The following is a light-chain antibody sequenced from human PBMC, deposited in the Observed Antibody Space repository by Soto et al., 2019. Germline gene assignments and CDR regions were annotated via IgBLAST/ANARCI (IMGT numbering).Light chain of an antibody. CDR2: DTS. V-gene: IGKV3-11*01. CDR1: QSVGNY. Sequence: VLTQSPATLSLSPGERATLSCRASQSVGNYLAWYQHKPGQAPRLLIYDTSTRATGIPARFSGSGSGTDFTLTSSSLEPEDFAVYYCLQRNNWPPWTFGQGTKVEIK. CDR3: LQRNNWPPWT. J-gene: IGKJ1*01.